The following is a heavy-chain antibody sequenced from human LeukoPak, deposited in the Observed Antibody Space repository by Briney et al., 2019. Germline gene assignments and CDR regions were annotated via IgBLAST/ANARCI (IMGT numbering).Heavy chain of an antibody. CDR3: ARGPGSSVYASAIDY. J-gene: IGHJ4*02. CDR1: GFTFSSYG. Sequence: GGSLRLSCAASGFTFSSYGMHWVRQAPGKGLEWAAVIWHDGNNKYYADSVKGRFTISRGNSKNTLYLQMNTLRAEDTAVYYCARGPGSSVYASAIDYWGQGTLVTVSS. V-gene: IGHV3-33*01. D-gene: IGHD2-8*01. CDR2: IWHDGNNK.